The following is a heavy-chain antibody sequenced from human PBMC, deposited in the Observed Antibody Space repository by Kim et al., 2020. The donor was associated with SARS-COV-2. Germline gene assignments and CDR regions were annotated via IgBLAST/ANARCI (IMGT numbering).Heavy chain of an antibody. CDR1: GYNFTSYW. Sequence: GESLKISCKGYGYNFTSYWIGWVRQMPGKGLEWMGIIYPGDSDTRFSPSFQGQVTISADKSIYTAYLQCSSLKASDTAMYYCATMPYSSGWSGYYYDMDVWGQGTTVTVSS. D-gene: IGHD6-19*01. CDR3: ATMPYSSGWSGYYYDMDV. V-gene: IGHV5-51*01. CDR2: IYPGDSDT. J-gene: IGHJ6*02.